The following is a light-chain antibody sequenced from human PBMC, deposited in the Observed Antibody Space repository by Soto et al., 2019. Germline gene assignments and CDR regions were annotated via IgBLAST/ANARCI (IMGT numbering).Light chain of an antibody. V-gene: IGKV1-39*01. CDR1: QNIGFY. J-gene: IGKJ1*01. CDR3: QQSYNTPRT. CDR2: AAA. Sequence: DIQMTQSPSSLSASVGDRVTITCRASQNIGFYLNWYQQKPGKAPELLIYAAASLQSGVPSRFTGSGSGTDFTLTISSLQPEDFATYYCQQSYNTPRTFGQGTKVEVK.